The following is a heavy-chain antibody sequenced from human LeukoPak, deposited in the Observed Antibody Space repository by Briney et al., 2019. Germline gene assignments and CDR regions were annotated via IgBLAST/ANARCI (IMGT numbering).Heavy chain of an antibody. CDR1: GFTFNSYI. Sequence: GGSLRLSCAASGFTFNSYIMTWVRQTPGKGLEWVSSINSGSRDISYADSVRGRFTISRDNADNILYLQMNSLRVEDSGVYYCARVKNGVPNPWGRGTLVTVSS. D-gene: IGHD2-8*01. CDR2: INSGSRDI. J-gene: IGHJ5*02. CDR3: ARVKNGVPNP. V-gene: IGHV3-21*01.